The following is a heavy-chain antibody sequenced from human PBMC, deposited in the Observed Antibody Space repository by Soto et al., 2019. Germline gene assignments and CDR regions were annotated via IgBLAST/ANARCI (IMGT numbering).Heavy chain of an antibody. J-gene: IGHJ4*02. D-gene: IGHD3-16*01. CDR1: GFSFSDYW. CDR3: LSASSGDGGVTSF. Sequence: EVQLVASGGGLVQPGGSLTLSCAASGFSFSDYWMNWVRQVSGKGLEFVANIKPDGSEKRYVESVKGRFTISRDNAKNSLYLQINSLRAEDTAVYYCLSASSGDGGVTSFWGPGTRLTVSS. V-gene: IGHV3-7*03. CDR2: IKPDGSEK.